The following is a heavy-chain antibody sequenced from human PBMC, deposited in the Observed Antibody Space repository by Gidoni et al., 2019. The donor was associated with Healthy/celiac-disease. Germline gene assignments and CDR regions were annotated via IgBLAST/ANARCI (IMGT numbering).Heavy chain of an antibody. V-gene: IGHV4-30-4*01. J-gene: IGHJ5*02. CDR1: GGSISSGDYY. CDR3: ARDSSSSWFDP. CDR2: LYYSGST. Sequence: QVQLQASGPGLVKPSQTLSLTCTVSGGSISSGDYYWSWIRQPPGKGLAWIGYLYYSGSTYYNPSLKSRVTRSVDTSKNQFSLKLSSVTAADTAVYYCARDSSSSWFDPWGQGTLVTVSS. D-gene: IGHD6-6*01.